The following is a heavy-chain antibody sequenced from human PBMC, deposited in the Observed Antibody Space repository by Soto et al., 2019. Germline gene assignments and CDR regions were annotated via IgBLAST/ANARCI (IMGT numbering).Heavy chain of an antibody. CDR3: ARGARAGVATIWDYYYYYMDV. Sequence: GASVKVSCKASGYTFTSYDINWARQATGQGLEWMGWMNPNSGNTGYAQKFQGRVTMTRNTSISTAYMELSSLRSEDTAVYYCARGARAGVATIWDYYYYYMDVWGKGTTVTVSS. CDR2: MNPNSGNT. D-gene: IGHD5-12*01. J-gene: IGHJ6*03. V-gene: IGHV1-8*01. CDR1: GYTFTSYD.